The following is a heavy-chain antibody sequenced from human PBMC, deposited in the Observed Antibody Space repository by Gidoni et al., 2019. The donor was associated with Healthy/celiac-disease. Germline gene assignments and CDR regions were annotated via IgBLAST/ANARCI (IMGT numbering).Heavy chain of an antibody. CDR2: ISSSSSDI. V-gene: IGHV3-21*01. CDR1: GFTFSSYS. D-gene: IGHD6-6*01. CDR3: AKDEIEYSSSPDAFDI. Sequence: EVQLVESGGGLVKPGGSLRLSCAASGFTFSSYSMNWVRQAPGKGLEWVSTISSSSSDIYYADSVKGRFTISRDNAKNSLYLQMNSLRAEDTAVYYCAKDEIEYSSSPDAFDIWGQGTMVIVSS. J-gene: IGHJ3*02.